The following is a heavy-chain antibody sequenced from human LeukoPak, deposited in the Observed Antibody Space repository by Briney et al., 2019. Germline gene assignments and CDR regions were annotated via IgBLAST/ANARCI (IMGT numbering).Heavy chain of an antibody. Sequence: GGSLRLSCAASGFSVSSNYMSWVRQAPGKGLEWVSVTYSGGSTYYADSVKGRFTISRDNSKNMVYLQMNGLRVEDTAVYYCARVGVYGGSVNDYWGQGTLVTVSS. D-gene: IGHD4-23*01. V-gene: IGHV3-53*01. CDR2: TYSGGST. CDR1: GFSVSSNY. J-gene: IGHJ4*02. CDR3: ARVGVYGGSVNDY.